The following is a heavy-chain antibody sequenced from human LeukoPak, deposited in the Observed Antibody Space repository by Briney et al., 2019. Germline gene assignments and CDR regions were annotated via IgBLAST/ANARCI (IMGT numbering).Heavy chain of an antibody. J-gene: IGHJ4*02. V-gene: IGHV3-15*01. CDR1: GFTFSNAW. CDR3: AIHLMETTFGY. D-gene: IGHD2-8*01. CDR2: IKSKTNGETT. Sequence: GGSLRLSCAGAGFTFSNAWMTWVRQAPGKGLEWVGRIKSKTNGETTDYAAPVKGRFTISRDDSKNTVYLQMNSLKTEDTGVYYCAIHLMETTFGYWGRGTLVTVSS.